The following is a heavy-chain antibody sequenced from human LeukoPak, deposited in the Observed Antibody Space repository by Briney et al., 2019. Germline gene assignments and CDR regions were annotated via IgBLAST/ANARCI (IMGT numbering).Heavy chain of an antibody. V-gene: IGHV3-7*01. CDR1: GLTFSSYW. CDR2: IKEEGSEK. CDR3: ARGHYQLS. D-gene: IGHD2-2*01. Sequence: GGSLRLSCAASGLTFSSYWMSWVRQAPGKGLEWVASIKEEGSEKHYVDSVKGRFTISRDNAKNSLYLQMNSLRAEDTAVYYCARGHYQLSWGQGILVTVSS. J-gene: IGHJ5*02.